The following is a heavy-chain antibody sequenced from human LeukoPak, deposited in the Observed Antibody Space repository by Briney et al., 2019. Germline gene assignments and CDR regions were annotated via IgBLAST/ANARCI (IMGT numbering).Heavy chain of an antibody. D-gene: IGHD3-3*01. CDR2: ISGGGVST. CDR1: GFTFNSYA. Sequence: GGSLRLSCAASGFTFNSYAMSWVRQAPGKGLEWVSAISGGGVSTYYADSVKGRFTISRDNSKNTLYLQMNSLRAEDSAVYYCAKGAKWSQYYFDYWGQGTLVTVSS. CDR3: AKGAKWSQYYFDY. V-gene: IGHV3-23*01. J-gene: IGHJ4*02.